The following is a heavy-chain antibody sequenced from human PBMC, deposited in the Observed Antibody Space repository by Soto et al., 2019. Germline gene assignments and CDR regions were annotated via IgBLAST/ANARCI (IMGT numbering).Heavy chain of an antibody. D-gene: IGHD3-10*01. V-gene: IGHV1-69*01. CDR2: IIPLFGTT. CDR3: AAELGFGKLSVV. CDR1: GDTFKNCV. J-gene: IGHJ6*02. Sequence: QVQVVQSGVEVRRPGSSVKVSCKASGDTFKNCVISWVRQAPGQGLEWMGGIIPLFGTTDFAQRFQGRITITTDESTTTAYMELSRLRYEDTATYYGAAELGFGKLSVVWGQGTTVIVSS.